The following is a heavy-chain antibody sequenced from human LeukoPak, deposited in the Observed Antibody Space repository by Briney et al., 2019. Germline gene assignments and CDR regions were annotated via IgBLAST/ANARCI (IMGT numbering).Heavy chain of an antibody. V-gene: IGHV4-34*01. CDR2: INHSGST. D-gene: IGHD4-23*01. J-gene: IGHJ2*01. CDR3: ASLPTTVALDL. CDR1: GGSFSGYY. Sequence: SETLSLTCAVYGGSFSGYYWSWIRQPPGKGLEWIGEINHSGSTNYNPSLKSRVTISVDTSKNQFSLKLSSATAADTAVYYCASLPTTVALDLWGRGTLVTVSS.